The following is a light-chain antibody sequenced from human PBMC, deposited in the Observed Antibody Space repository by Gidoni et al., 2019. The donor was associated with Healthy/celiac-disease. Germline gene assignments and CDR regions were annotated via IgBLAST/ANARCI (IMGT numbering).Light chain of an antibody. CDR3: QTWGTGIPYV. Sequence: QLVLTQSPSASASLGASVKLTCTLSSGHSSYAIAWHQQQPEKGPRYLMKLNSDGSHSKGDGIPDRFSASISGSERYLTISSLQSEDDADYYCQTWGTGIPYVFGTGTKVTVL. CDR1: SGHSSYA. V-gene: IGLV4-69*01. J-gene: IGLJ1*01. CDR2: LNSDGSH.